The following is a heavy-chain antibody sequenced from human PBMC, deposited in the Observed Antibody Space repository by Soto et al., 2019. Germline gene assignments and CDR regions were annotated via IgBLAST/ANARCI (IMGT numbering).Heavy chain of an antibody. J-gene: IGHJ4*02. Sequence: SETLSLTCTVSGGSIRSGSYYWGWIRQPPEKGLEWIATIYDSGSTYYNPSLKSRAIISVDTSKDQFSLNLSSVTAADTAVYYCARQINYSGSGSPKGYYFDYWGLGTLVTVSS. D-gene: IGHD3-10*01. CDR3: ARQINYSGSGSPKGYYFDY. V-gene: IGHV4-39*01. CDR2: IYDSGST. CDR1: GGSIRSGSYY.